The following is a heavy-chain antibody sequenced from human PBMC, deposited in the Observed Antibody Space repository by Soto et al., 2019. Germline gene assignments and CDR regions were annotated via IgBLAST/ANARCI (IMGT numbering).Heavy chain of an antibody. CDR3: AKTLGTGAAATDY. V-gene: IGHV3-30*18. D-gene: IGHD6-13*01. J-gene: IGHJ4*02. CDR1: GFTFSSYG. CDR2: ISYDGSNK. Sequence: QVQLVESGGGVVQPGRSLRLSCAASGFTFSSYGMHWVRQAPGKGLEWVAVISYDGSNKYYADSVKGRFTISRDNSKNTLYLQMNSLRAEDTAVYYCAKTLGTGAAATDYWGQGTLVTVSS.